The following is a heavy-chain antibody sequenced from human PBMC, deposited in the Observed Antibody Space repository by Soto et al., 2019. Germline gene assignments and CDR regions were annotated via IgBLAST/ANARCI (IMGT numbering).Heavy chain of an antibody. CDR2: INAGNGNT. Sequence: GASVKVSCKASGYTFTSYAMHWVRQAPGQRLEWMGWINAGNGNTKYSQKFQGRVTITRDTSASTAYMELSSLRSEDTAVYYCARAAAGPWGDYNYYHGMDAWGQGPAVTVYS. V-gene: IGHV1-3*01. D-gene: IGHD6-13*01. J-gene: IGHJ6*02. CDR3: ARAAAGPWGDYNYYHGMDA. CDR1: GYTFTSYA.